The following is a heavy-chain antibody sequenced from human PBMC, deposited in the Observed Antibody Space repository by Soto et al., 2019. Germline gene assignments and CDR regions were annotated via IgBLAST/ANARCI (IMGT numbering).Heavy chain of an antibody. CDR3: ARGMYGDY. V-gene: IGHV1-18*01. CDR1: GYGFTTYG. Sequence: VHLVQSGDAVKKPGASVKVSCKGSGYGFTTYGITWVRQAPGQGLEWMAWISANNGNTNYAQKLQGRVTVTRDTSTSTAYMELRSLRSDDTAVYYCARGMYGDYWGQGALVTVSS. D-gene: IGHD2-8*01. CDR2: ISANNGNT. J-gene: IGHJ4*02.